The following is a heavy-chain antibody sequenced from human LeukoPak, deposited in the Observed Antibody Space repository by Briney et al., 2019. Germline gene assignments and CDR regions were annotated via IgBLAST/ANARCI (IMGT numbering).Heavy chain of an antibody. Sequence: SQTLSLTCVVSGDSFSSNSAAWSWLRQSPSIGLEWLGRTYYRSRWYNDYAVSLKSRITIDPDTSKNQFSLHLNSVTPDDTAVYYCARGSSWGYWFDPWGQGTLVIVSS. V-gene: IGHV6-1*01. CDR3: ARGSSWGYWFDP. J-gene: IGHJ5*02. D-gene: IGHD6-13*01. CDR2: TYYRSRWYN. CDR1: GDSFSSNSAA.